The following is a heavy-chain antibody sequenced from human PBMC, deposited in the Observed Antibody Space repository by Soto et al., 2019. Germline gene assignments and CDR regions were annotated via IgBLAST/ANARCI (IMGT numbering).Heavy chain of an antibody. Sequence: SETLSLTCTVSGASISSSSYYWDWFRQPPGQGLECLGYIYHTGVTNSNPSLRGRLSISIDTAKNQFSLKLSSVTSADTAIYYCARTARVPDFWGPGILVTVSS. CDR3: ARTARVPDF. CDR2: IYHTGVT. J-gene: IGHJ4*02. CDR1: GASISSSSYY. D-gene: IGHD2-2*01. V-gene: IGHV4-61*05.